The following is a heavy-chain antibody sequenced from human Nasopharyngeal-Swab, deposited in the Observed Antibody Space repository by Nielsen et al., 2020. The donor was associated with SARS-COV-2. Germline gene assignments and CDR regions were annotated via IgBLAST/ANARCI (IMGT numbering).Heavy chain of an antibody. CDR1: GFTFSSYC. J-gene: IGHJ4*02. CDR3: ARLESSSWYWSY. Sequence: GGSLRLSCAASGFTFSSYCMSWVRQAPGKGLEWVANIKQDGSEKYYVDSVKGRFTISRDNAKNSLYLQMNSLRAEDTAVYYCARLESSSWYWSYWGQGTLVTVSS. V-gene: IGHV3-7*01. D-gene: IGHD6-13*01. CDR2: IKQDGSEK.